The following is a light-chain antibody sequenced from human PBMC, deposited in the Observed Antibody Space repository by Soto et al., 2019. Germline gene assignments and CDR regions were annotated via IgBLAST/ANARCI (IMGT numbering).Light chain of an antibody. CDR2: DAS. Sequence: EIVLTQSPATLSVSPGESATLSCRASQSVTSSLAWYQQKVGQAPRLLIYDASPRATGVPARFSGSGFGTEFTLTINSLQSEVLAVYYCQQYKSWPLTFGQGTKVE. CDR3: QQYKSWPLT. J-gene: IGKJ1*01. CDR1: QSVTSS. V-gene: IGKV3-15*01.